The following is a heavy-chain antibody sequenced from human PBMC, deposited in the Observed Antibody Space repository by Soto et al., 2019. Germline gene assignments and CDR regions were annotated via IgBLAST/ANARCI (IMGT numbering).Heavy chain of an antibody. CDR3: AEDGGPRGSNWYDNWFDP. Sequence: EVQLLESGGGLVQPGGSLRLSCAASGFTFSSYAMSWVRQAPGKGLEWVSVSSKSGGITYYADSVKGRFAISRDNSKNTLYLQMNSLRAEDTAVYYCAEDGGPRGSNWYDNWFDPWGQGTLVTVSS. CDR2: SSKSGGIT. CDR1: GFTFSSYA. D-gene: IGHD6-13*01. J-gene: IGHJ5*02. V-gene: IGHV3-23*01.